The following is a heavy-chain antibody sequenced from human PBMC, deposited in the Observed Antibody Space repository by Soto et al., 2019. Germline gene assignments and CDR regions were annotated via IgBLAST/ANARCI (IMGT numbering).Heavy chain of an antibody. J-gene: IGHJ4*02. Sequence: ASVKVSFKTSGYIFTAYGLAWLRQAPGQRPEWMGWVSTNDGRTNYAQKFQGRVTMTTDRSTTTTSMELRSLRPDDTAVYYCARELNTESSAYYSFAFWGQGTLVTVSS. CDR1: GYIFTAYG. D-gene: IGHD3-22*01. CDR3: ARELNTESSAYYSFAF. V-gene: IGHV1-18*01. CDR2: VSTNDGRT.